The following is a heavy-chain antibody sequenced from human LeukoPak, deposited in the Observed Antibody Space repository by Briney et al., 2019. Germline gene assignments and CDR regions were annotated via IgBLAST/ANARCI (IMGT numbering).Heavy chain of an antibody. J-gene: IGHJ3*02. CDR1: GYSSTSYW. CDR2: IYPGDFDT. V-gene: IGHV5-51*01. CDR3: ARFQGGNNRCYFDI. Sequence: GESLKISCKGSGYSSTSYWIGWVRQMPGKGLGWMGIIYPGDFDTRYSPSFQGQVTISADKSISTAYMQWSSLKASDTAMYYCARFQGGNNRCYFDIWGQGTLVIVSS. D-gene: IGHD6-25*01.